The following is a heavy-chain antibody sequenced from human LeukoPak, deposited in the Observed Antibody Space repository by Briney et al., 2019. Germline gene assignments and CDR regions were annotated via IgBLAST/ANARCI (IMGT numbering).Heavy chain of an antibody. D-gene: IGHD4-23*01. CDR1: GFTFSTYW. Sequence: GGSLGLSCAASGFTFSTYWMSWVRQAPGKGLEWVANIKQDGSEKYYVGSVKGRFAISRDNAKNSLFLQMNTLRVEDTAVYYCAKDSLLTVVSPVAASWGQGTLVTVSS. CDR3: AKDSLLTVVSPVAAS. J-gene: IGHJ5*02. CDR2: IKQDGSEK. V-gene: IGHV3-7*01.